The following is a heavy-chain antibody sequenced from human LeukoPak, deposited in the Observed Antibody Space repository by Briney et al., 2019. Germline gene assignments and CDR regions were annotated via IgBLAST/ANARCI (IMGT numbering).Heavy chain of an antibody. Sequence: SETLSLTCTVSGYSISSGYYWGWIRQPPGKGLEWIGSIYHSGSTYYNPSLKSRVTISVDTSKNQFSLKLSSVTAADTAVYYCASNRIVGATTPFDYWGQGTLVTVSS. CDR1: GYSISSGYY. CDR2: IYHSGST. CDR3: ASNRIVGATTPFDY. D-gene: IGHD1-26*01. J-gene: IGHJ4*02. V-gene: IGHV4-38-2*02.